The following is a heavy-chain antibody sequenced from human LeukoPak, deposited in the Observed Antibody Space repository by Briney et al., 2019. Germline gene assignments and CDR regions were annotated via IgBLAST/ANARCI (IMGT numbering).Heavy chain of an antibody. D-gene: IGHD6-13*01. V-gene: IGHV5-51*01. CDR3: ARHKDIAAAGNSWFDP. CDR2: IYPGDSDT. CDR1: RYSFTSYW. Sequence: GESLKISCKGSRYSFTSYWIGWVRQMPGKGLEWMGIIYPGDSDTRYSPSFQGQVTISADKSISTAYLQWSSLKASDTAMYYCARHKDIAAAGNSWFDPWGQGTLVTVSS. J-gene: IGHJ5*02.